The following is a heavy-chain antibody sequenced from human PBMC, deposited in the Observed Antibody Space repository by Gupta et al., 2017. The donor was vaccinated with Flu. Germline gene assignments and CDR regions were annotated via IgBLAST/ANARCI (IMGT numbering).Heavy chain of an antibody. CDR1: GFTFSDYY. J-gene: IGHJ6*02. CDR3: AATQYSYGNSYYYYGMDV. V-gene: IGHV3-11*05. CDR2: ISSSSSYT. D-gene: IGHD5-18*01. Sequence: QVQLVESGGGLVKPGGSLRLSCAASGFTFSDYYMSWIRQAPGKGLEWVSYISSSSSYTNYADSVKGRFTISRDNAKNSLYLQMNSLRAEDTAVYYCAATQYSYGNSYYYYGMDVWGQGTTVTVSS.